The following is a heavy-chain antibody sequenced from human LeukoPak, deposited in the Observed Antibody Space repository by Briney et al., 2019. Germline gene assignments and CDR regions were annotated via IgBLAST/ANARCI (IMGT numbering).Heavy chain of an antibody. J-gene: IGHJ4*02. Sequence: EASVKVSCKASGGTFSSYAISWVRQAPGQGLEWMGGIIPIFGTANYAQKFQGRVTITADESTSTAYMELSSLRFEDTAVYYCARDQGYSYGPRKYYFDYWGQGTLVTVSS. CDR1: GGTFSSYA. V-gene: IGHV1-69*13. CDR3: ARDQGYSYGPRKYYFDY. CDR2: IIPIFGTA. D-gene: IGHD5-18*01.